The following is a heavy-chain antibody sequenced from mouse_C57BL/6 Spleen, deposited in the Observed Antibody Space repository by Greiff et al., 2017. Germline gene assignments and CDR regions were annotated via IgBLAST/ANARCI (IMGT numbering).Heavy chain of an antibody. CDR2: IRNKANGYTT. V-gene: IGHV7-3*01. CDR1: GFTFTDYY. CDR3: ARYQTFYAMDY. Sequence: EMKLMESGGGLVQPGGSLSLSCAASGFTFTDYYMSWVRQPPGKALEWLGFIRNKANGYTTEYSASVKGRFTISRDNSQSILYLQMNALRAEDSATYYCARYQTFYAMDYWGQGTSVTVSS. J-gene: IGHJ4*01.